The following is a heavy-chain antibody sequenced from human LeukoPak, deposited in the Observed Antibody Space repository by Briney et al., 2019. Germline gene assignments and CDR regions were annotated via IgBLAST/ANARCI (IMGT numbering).Heavy chain of an antibody. CDR1: SGSISDYY. V-gene: IGHV4-59*01. CDR3: ARELKVGNTGYYFDY. CDR2: IYYSGST. J-gene: IGHJ4*02. Sequence: TETLSLTCTVSSGSISDYYWSWIRQPPGKGLEWIGYIYYSGSTNYNPSLKSRVTILVDMSKNQFSLKMSSVTAADTAVYYCARELKVGNTGYYFDYWGQGTLVTVSS. D-gene: IGHD2/OR15-2a*01.